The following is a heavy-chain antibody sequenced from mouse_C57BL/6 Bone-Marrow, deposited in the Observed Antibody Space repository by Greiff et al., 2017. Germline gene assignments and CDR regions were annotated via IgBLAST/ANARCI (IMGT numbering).Heavy chain of an antibody. Sequence: EVKLVESGEGLVKPGGSLKLSCAASGFTFSSYAMSWVRQTPEKRLEWVAYISSGGDYIYYADNVKGRFPISRDNARNTLYLQMSSLKSEDTAMYYCTRVNYYDFDYWGQGTTLTVSS. CDR3: TRVNYYDFDY. V-gene: IGHV5-9-1*02. D-gene: IGHD1-1*01. CDR2: ISSGGDYI. J-gene: IGHJ2*01. CDR1: GFTFSSYA.